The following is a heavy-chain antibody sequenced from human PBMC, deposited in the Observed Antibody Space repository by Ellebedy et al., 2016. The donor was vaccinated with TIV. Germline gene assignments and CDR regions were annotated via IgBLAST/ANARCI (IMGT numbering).Heavy chain of an antibody. CDR3: ARGLTYYYDSSGYTNWFDP. D-gene: IGHD3-22*01. V-gene: IGHV1-18*01. J-gene: IGHJ5*02. CDR2: ISAYNGNT. CDR1: GYTFTSYG. Sequence: ASVKVSCXASGYTFTSYGISWVRQAPGQGFEWMGWISAYNGNTNYAQKLQGRVTMTTDTSTSTAYMELRSLRSDDTAVYYCARGLTYYYDSSGYTNWFDPWGQGTLVTVSS.